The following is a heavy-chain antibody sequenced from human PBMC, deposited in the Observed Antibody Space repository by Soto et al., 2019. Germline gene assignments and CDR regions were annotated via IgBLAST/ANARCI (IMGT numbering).Heavy chain of an antibody. CDR2: IDPTDSYT. CDR1: GYSFTSYS. V-gene: IGHV5-10-1*01. Sequence: EESLTTSCKGSGYSFTSYSITWVLQMPGKGLEWMGRIDPTDSYTNYSPSFQGHVTISADKSINTAYLQWSSLKASDSAMYYCARPYSSRWDIDYWGQGTLVTVSS. J-gene: IGHJ4*02. D-gene: IGHD6-13*01. CDR3: ARPYSSRWDIDY.